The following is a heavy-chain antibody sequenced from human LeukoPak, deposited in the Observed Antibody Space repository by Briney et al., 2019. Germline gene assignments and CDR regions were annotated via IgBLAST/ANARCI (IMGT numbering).Heavy chain of an antibody. V-gene: IGHV3-73*01. D-gene: IGHD2-2*01. CDR1: GFTFSGSA. CDR3: TRWDCSSTSCSNDY. J-gene: IGHJ4*02. CDR2: IRSKANSYAT. Sequence: PGGSLRLSCAASGFTFSGSAMHWVRQASGKGLEWVGRIRSKANSYATAYAASVKGRFTISRDDSKNTAYLQMNSLKAEDTAVYYCTRWDCSSTSCSNDYWGQGTLVTVSS.